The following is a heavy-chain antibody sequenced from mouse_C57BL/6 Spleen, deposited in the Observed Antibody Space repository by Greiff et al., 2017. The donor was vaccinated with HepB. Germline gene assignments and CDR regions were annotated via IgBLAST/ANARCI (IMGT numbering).Heavy chain of an antibody. CDR2: IWGVGST. Sequence: VQGVESGPGLVAPSQSLSITCTVSGFSLTSYGVDWVRQSPGKGLEWLGVIWGVGSTNYNSALKSRLSISKDNSKSQVFLKMNSLQTDDTAMYYCASAIYYDYYRAFAYWGQGTLVTVSA. CDR1: GFSLTSYG. J-gene: IGHJ3*01. D-gene: IGHD2-4*01. V-gene: IGHV2-6*01. CDR3: ASAIYYDYYRAFAY.